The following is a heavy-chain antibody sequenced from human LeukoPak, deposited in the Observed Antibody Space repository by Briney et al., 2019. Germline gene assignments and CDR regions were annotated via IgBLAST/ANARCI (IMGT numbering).Heavy chain of an antibody. D-gene: IGHD3-22*01. CDR2: IYHSGST. V-gene: IGHV4-30-2*01. CDR1: GGSISSGGYS. Sequence: PSQTLSLTCAVSGGSISSGGYSWSWIRRPPGKGLEWIGYIYHSGSTYYNPSLKSRVTISVDRSKNQFSLKLSSVTAADTAVYYCARRTYYYDSSGYSTPVLAFDIWGQGTMVTVSS. J-gene: IGHJ3*02. CDR3: ARRTYYYDSSGYSTPVLAFDI.